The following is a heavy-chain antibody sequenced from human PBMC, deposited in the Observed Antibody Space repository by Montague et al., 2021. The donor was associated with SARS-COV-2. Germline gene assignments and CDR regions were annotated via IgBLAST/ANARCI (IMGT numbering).Heavy chain of an antibody. CDR2: ILHTGRA. D-gene: IGHD2/OR15-2a*01. Sequence: TLFTCTVSGTSIRSGGYYWTWIRQHPGKGLEWIGYILHTGRAYYNPSLETRVNISVDTSNNLFSLRLSSVTAADTAMYFCARVRLFYYLDYWGQGTLVTVSS. V-gene: IGHV4-31*03. CDR3: ARVRLFYYLDY. J-gene: IGHJ4*02. CDR1: GTSIRSGGYY.